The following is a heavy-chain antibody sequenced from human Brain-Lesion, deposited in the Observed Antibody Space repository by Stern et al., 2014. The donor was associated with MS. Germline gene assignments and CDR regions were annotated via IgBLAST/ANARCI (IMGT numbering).Heavy chain of an antibody. J-gene: IGHJ5*02. Sequence: VHLVESGPGLVKPSGTLSLTCAVSGGAISSSHWWTWVRPPPGKGLEGNWDIYPSEIANYNPDLKSRLTMSVDKSKTQFSVKRNSVTAADTAIYFCARYDDTSGYYQVGGLDAWGQGTLVSVSS. CDR3: ARYDDTSGYYQVGGLDA. D-gene: IGHD3-22*01. CDR2: IYPSEIA. V-gene: IGHV4-4*02. CDR1: GGAISSSHW.